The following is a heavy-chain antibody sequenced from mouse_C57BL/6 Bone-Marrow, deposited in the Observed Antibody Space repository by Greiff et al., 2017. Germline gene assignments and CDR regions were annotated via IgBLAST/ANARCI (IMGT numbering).Heavy chain of an antibody. Sequence: VQLQQSGAELAKPGASVKLSCKASGYTFTSYWMHWVKQRPGQGLEWIGYINPSSGYTKYNQKFKDKATLTADKSSSTAYMQLSSLTYEDSAVYYCARRAYGSNWYFDVWGTGTTVTGSS. CDR3: ARRAYGSNWYFDV. D-gene: IGHD1-1*01. CDR2: INPSSGYT. V-gene: IGHV1-7*01. J-gene: IGHJ1*03. CDR1: GYTFTSYW.